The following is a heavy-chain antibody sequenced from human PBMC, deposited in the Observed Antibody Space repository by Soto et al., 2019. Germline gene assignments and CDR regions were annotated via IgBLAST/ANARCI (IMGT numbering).Heavy chain of an antibody. D-gene: IGHD3-3*01. CDR1: GFTFRNYW. CDR3: ARDPGFWSGYEDD. Sequence: EVQLVESGGGLVQPGGSLRLSCATSGFTFRNYWMHWVRQVPGKGLVWVSRINTDGTSATYADSVKGRFTTSRDNAKNTLYLQMNSLRAEDTALYYCARDPGFWSGYEDDWGQGTMVTVSS. CDR2: INTDGTSA. V-gene: IGHV3-74*03. J-gene: IGHJ3*01.